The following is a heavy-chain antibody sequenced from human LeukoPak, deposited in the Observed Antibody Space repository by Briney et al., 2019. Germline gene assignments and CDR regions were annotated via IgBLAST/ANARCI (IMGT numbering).Heavy chain of an antibody. Sequence: PSETLSLTCTVSGGSISSSSYYWGWLRQPPGKGLEWIGSIYYSGSTYYNPSLKSRVTISVDTSKNQFSLKLSSVTAADTAVYYCARHEEQLVSPFDYWGQGTLVTVSS. CDR3: ARHEEQLVSPFDY. D-gene: IGHD6-6*01. CDR2: IYYSGST. CDR1: GGSISSSSYY. J-gene: IGHJ4*02. V-gene: IGHV4-39*01.